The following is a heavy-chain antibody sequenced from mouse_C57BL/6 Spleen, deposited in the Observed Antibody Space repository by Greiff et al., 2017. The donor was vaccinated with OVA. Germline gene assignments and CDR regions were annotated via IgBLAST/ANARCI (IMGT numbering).Heavy chain of an antibody. D-gene: IGHD2-2*01. V-gene: IGHV3-1*01. CDR2: ISYSGST. CDR3: ARAGWLRLWYFDV. Sequence: EVKLVESGPGLVKPSQSLSLTCTVTGYSITSGYDWHWIRHFPGNKLEWMGYISYSGSTNYNPSLKSRISITHDTSKNHFFLKLNSVTTEDTATYYGARAGWLRLWYFDVWGTGTTVTVSS. CDR1: GYSITSGYD. J-gene: IGHJ1*03.